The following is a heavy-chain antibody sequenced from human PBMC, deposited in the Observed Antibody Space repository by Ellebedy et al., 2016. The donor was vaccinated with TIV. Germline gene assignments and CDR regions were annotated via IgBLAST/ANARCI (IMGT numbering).Heavy chain of an antibody. Sequence: GGSLRLSXAASGFTFDDYAMHWVRQAPGKGLEWVSGISWRGHYIGYADSVRGRFTISRGNAKNSLYLQMNSLRIEDTAVYYCTKDLLHGIWGGSGRDHWGQGTLVTVSS. D-gene: IGHD7-27*01. V-gene: IGHV3-9*01. CDR1: GFTFDDYA. J-gene: IGHJ4*02. CDR2: ISWRGHYI. CDR3: TKDLLHGIWGGSGRDH.